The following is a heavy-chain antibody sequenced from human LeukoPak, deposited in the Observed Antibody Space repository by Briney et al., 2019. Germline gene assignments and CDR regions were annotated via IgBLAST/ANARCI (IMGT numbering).Heavy chain of an antibody. J-gene: IGHJ4*02. D-gene: IGHD6-13*01. Sequence: KASETLSLTCAVYGGSFSGYYWSWIRQPPGKGLEWIGEINHSGSTNYNPSLKSRVTISVDTSKNQFSLKLSSVTAADTAVYYRAVAAAGTGQDYWGQGTLVTVSS. V-gene: IGHV4-34*01. CDR3: AVAAAGTGQDY. CDR1: GGSFSGYY. CDR2: INHSGST.